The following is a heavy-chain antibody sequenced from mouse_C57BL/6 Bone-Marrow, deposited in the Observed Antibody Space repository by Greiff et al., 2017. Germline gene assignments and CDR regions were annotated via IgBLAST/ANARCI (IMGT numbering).Heavy chain of an antibody. CDR1: GFSLTSYG. Sequence: VMLVESGPGLVQPSQSLSITCTVSGFSLTSYGVHWVRQSPGKGLEWLGVIWRGGSTDYNAAFMSRLSITKDNSKSQVFFKMNSLQADDTAIYYCAKRRDYDVGYFDYWGQGTTLTVSS. J-gene: IGHJ2*01. CDR3: AKRRDYDVGYFDY. V-gene: IGHV2-5*01. D-gene: IGHD2-4*01. CDR2: IWRGGST.